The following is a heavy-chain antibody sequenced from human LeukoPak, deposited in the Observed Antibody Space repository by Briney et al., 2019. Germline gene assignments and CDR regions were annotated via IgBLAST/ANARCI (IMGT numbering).Heavy chain of an antibody. V-gene: IGHV3-30*02. CDR1: GFTLSSFG. CDR3: AKDKAPLLYTTSCAFDY. CDR2: IRFDGSDK. J-gene: IGHJ4*02. Sequence: PGGSQRLSCTASGFTLSSFGMHWVRQAPGKGLEWVAFIRFDGSDKYYVDSVKGRFTISRDNSKSTLSLQMNSLRPEDTAVYYCAKDKAPLLYTTSCAFDYWGQGTLVTVSS. D-gene: IGHD2-2*01.